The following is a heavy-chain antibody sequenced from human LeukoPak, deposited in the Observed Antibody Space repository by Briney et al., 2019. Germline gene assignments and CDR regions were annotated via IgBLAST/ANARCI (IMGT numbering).Heavy chain of an antibody. CDR2: IYTSGST. D-gene: IGHD3-22*01. J-gene: IGHJ5*02. V-gene: IGHV4-4*09. Sequence: SETLSLTCTVSGGSISSYYWSWIRQPPGKGLEWIGYIYTSGSTNYNPSLKSRVTISVDTSKNQFSLKLSPVTAADTAVYYCARTFWDSSGYYWFHPWGQGTLVTVSS. CDR3: ARTFWDSSGYYWFHP. CDR1: GGSISSYY.